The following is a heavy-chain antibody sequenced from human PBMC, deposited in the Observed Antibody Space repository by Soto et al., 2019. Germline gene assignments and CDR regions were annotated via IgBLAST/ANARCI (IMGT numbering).Heavy chain of an antibody. CDR1: GFTFSSYS. Sequence: PVGSLRLSCAASGFTFSSYSMNWVRQAPGKGLEWVSSISSSSSYTYYADSVKGRFTISRDNSKNTLYLQMNSLRAEDTAVYYCAKEVVVATTLGYYYGMDVWGQGTTVTVSS. D-gene: IGHD2-15*01. CDR3: AKEVVVATTLGYYYGMDV. J-gene: IGHJ6*02. CDR2: ISSSSSYT. V-gene: IGHV3-21*04.